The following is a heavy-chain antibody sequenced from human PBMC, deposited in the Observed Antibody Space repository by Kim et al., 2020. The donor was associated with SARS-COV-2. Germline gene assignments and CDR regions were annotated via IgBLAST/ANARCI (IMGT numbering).Heavy chain of an antibody. V-gene: IGHV1-8*01. CDR1: GYTFTSYD. J-gene: IGHJ6*02. Sequence: ASVKVSCKASGYTFTSYDINWVRQATGQGLELMGWMNPNSGNTGYAQKFQGRVTMTRNTSISTAYMELSSLRSEDTAVYYCARADYDILVYYYYGMDVWGQGTTVTVSS. CDR3: ARADYDILVYYYYGMDV. CDR2: MNPNSGNT. D-gene: IGHD3-9*01.